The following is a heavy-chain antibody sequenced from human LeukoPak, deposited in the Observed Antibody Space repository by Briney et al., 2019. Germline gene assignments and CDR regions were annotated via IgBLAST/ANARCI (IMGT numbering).Heavy chain of an antibody. CDR1: GYTFTNYY. CDR2: INPSGGST. Sequence: ASVRVSCKASGYTFTNYYVHWVRQAPGQGLEWMGIINPSGGSTMNAQKFQGRVTMTRDTSTGTVYMELSSLRSEDTAVYYCARDRSSGWYPPDYWGQGTLVTVSS. J-gene: IGHJ4*02. V-gene: IGHV1-46*01. CDR3: ARDRSSGWYPPDY. D-gene: IGHD6-19*01.